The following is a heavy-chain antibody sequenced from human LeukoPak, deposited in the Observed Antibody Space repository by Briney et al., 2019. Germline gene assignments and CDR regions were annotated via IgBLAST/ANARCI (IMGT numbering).Heavy chain of an antibody. Sequence: PGGSLRLSCTASGFTLSNSGMRWVRQAPGKGLEWVSGIPGSGGNTYYADSVRGRFTISRDNSKNTLYLQMNSPRAEDTAVYYGAKSYSGNYNDAFGIWGQGTMVTVPS. CDR3: AKSYSGNYNDAFGI. CDR1: GFTLSNSG. D-gene: IGHD1-26*01. CDR2: IPGSGGNT. J-gene: IGHJ3*02. V-gene: IGHV3-23*01.